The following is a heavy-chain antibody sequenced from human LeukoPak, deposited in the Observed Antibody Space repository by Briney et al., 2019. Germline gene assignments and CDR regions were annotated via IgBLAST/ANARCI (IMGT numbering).Heavy chain of an antibody. CDR1: GFTFSSYS. D-gene: IGHD3-10*01. V-gene: IGHV3-21*01. J-gene: IGHJ6*03. CDR3: AGPRTGAYYYYYMDV. Sequence: GSLRLSCAASGFTFSSYSMNWVRQAPGKGLEWVSSISSSSSYIYYADSVKGRFTISRDNAKNSLYLQMNSLRAEDTAVYYCAGPRTGAYYYYYMDVWGKGTTVTVSS. CDR2: ISSSSSYI.